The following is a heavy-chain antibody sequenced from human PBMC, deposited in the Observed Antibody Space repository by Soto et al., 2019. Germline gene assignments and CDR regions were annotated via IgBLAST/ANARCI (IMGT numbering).Heavy chain of an antibody. CDR2: ITITGDTT. CDR3: GKGGGGDHGY. J-gene: IGHJ4*02. D-gene: IGHD2-21*02. CDR1: GFIFTTSD. V-gene: IGHV3-23*04. Sequence: EVQLVESEGGLVQPGGSLRLSCEASGFIFTTSDMSWVRQAPGKGLEWISSITITGDTTHYADSVKGRFTISRDNSRNPVFLQRNSLRVADPAVYYCGKGGGGDHGYWGQGTLVAVSS.